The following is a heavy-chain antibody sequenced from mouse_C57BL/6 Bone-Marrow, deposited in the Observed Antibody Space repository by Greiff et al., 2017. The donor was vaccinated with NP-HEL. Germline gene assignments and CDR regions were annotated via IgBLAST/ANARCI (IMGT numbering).Heavy chain of an antibody. CDR2: IHPSDSDT. V-gene: IGHV1-74*01. CDR3: APITTVVDDY. J-gene: IGHJ2*01. CDR1: GYTFTSYW. Sequence: QVHVKQPGAELVKPGASVKVSCKASGYTFTSYWMHWVKQRPGQGLEWIGRIHPSDSDTNYNQKFKGKATLTVDKSSSTAYMQRSSLTSEDSAVYYCAPITTVVDDYWGQGTTLTVSS. D-gene: IGHD1-1*01.